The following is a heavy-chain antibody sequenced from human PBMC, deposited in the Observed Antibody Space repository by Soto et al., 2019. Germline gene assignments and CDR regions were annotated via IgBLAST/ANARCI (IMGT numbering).Heavy chain of an antibody. J-gene: IGHJ5*02. CDR3: ARGLPLRVCSRNPNWFDP. CDR2: INHSGST. CDR1: GGSFSGYY. Sequence: SETLSLTCAVYGGSFSGYYWSWIRQPPGKXLEWIGEINHSGSTDYNPSLKSRVTISVDTSKNQFSLKLSSVTAADTAVYYCARGLPLRVCSRNPNWFDPWGQGTLVTVSS. D-gene: IGHD2-15*01. V-gene: IGHV4-34*01.